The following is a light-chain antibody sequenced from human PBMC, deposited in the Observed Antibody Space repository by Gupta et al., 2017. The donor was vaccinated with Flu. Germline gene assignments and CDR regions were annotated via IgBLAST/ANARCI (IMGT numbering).Light chain of an antibody. CDR3: QQRSNWLRT. CDR1: QSVSYY. CDR2: DAS. V-gene: IGKV3-11*01. Sequence: EIVLTQSPATLSSSPGERATLSCRASQSVSYYLAWFQQKPGQAPRLLIYDASKRATGIPTRFNGSGSGSDSTLTISSLEPEDFAIYYCQQRSNWLRTFGQGTKVEIK. J-gene: IGKJ1*01.